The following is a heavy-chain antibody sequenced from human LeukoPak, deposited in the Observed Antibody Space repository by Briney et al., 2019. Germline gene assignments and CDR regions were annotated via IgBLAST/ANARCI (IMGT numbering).Heavy chain of an antibody. CDR2: INPNSGGT. J-gene: IGHJ4*02. D-gene: IGHD6-19*01. V-gene: IGHV1-2*02. Sequence: ASVKVSCKASGYTFTGYYMHWVRQAPGQGLEWMGWINPNSGGTNYAQKFQGRVTMTRDTSISTAYMELSGLRSDDTAVYYCARDSWQWLGGGCFDYWGQGTLVTVSS. CDR3: ARDSWQWLGGGCFDY. CDR1: GYTFTGYY.